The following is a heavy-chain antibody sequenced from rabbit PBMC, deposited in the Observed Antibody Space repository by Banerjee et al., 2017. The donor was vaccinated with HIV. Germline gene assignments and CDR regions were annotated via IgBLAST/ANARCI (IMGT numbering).Heavy chain of an antibody. J-gene: IGHJ4*01. CDR2: IYPSFGST. V-gene: IGHV1S47*01. D-gene: IGHD4-1*01. CDR1: GIDFSSYG. Sequence: ELVESGGGLVQPGGSMKLSCKASGIDFSSYGISRVRQAPGKGPEWMAYIYPSFGSTNYANSVKGRFTISSDNAQNTVFLQMTSLTASDTATYFCARGDYSSGWGGFNLWGPGTIVTVS. CDR3: ARGDYSSGWGGFNL.